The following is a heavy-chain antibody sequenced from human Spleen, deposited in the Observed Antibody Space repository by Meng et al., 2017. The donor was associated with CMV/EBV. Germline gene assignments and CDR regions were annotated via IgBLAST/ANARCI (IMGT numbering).Heavy chain of an antibody. D-gene: IGHD3-3*01. CDR3: ARDGPGGPGITIFGVVSPYGMDV. J-gene: IGHJ6*02. Sequence: SVKVSCKASGGTFSSYTISWVRQAPGQGLEWMGRIIPILGIANYAQKFQGRVTITADKSTSTAYMELSSLRSEDTAVYYCARDGPGGPGITIFGVVSPYGMDVWGQGTTVTVSS. CDR2: IIPILGIA. CDR1: GGTFSSYT. V-gene: IGHV1-69*04.